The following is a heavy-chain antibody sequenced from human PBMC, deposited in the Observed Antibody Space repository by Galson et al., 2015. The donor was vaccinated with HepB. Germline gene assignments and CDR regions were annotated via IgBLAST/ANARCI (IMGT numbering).Heavy chain of an antibody. J-gene: IGHJ4*02. CDR2: IFYSGGT. CDR1: GGSVNSPSHF. D-gene: IGHD3-3*01. CDR3: ARLYSDFSGASYTYIPFDS. Sequence: SETLSLTCTVSGGSVNSPSHFWGWIRQPPGKAPEWIGSIFYSGGTSYNPSVEGRITLSIDTSKDQFSLKMSSVTAADTAVYYCARLYSDFSGASYTYIPFDSWGQGTLVSVSS. V-gene: IGHV4-39*01.